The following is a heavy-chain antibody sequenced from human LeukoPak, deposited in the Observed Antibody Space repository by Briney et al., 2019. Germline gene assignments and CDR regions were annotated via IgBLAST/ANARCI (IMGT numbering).Heavy chain of an antibody. Sequence: GASVKVSCKASGYTFTGYYMHWVRQATGQGLEWMGWMNPNSGNTGYAQKFQGRVTITRNTSISTAYMELSSLRSEDTAVYYCARARIGRVESYVRPFDYWGQGTLVTVSS. V-gene: IGHV1-8*03. CDR1: GYTFTGYY. CDR3: ARARIGRVESYVRPFDY. D-gene: IGHD3-10*02. J-gene: IGHJ4*02. CDR2: MNPNSGNT.